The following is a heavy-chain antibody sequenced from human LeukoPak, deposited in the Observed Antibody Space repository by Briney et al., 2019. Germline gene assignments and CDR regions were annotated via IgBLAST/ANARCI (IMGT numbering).Heavy chain of an antibody. CDR1: GDSVSSNSAA. CDR3: ARDRRYCSSTSCYAIDY. D-gene: IGHD2-2*01. V-gene: IGHV6-1*01. CDR2: TYYRSKWYN. J-gene: IGHJ4*02. Sequence: SQTLSLTCAISGDSVSSNSAAWNWIRQSPSRGLEWLGRTYYRSKWYNDYAVSVKSRITINPDTSKNQFSLQLNSVTPEDTAVYYCARDRRYCSSTSCYAIDYWGQGTLVTVSS.